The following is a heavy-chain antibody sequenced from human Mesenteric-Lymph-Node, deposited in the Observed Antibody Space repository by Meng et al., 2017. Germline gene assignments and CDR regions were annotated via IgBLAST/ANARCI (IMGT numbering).Heavy chain of an antibody. CDR2: IKEDGSEK. CDR3: ATSRFDP. V-gene: IGHV3-7*01. CDR1: GFTFSTYW. J-gene: IGHJ5*02. Sequence: GGSLRLSCTASGFTFSTYWMSWVRQAPGKGLEWVANIKEDGSEKYYMDSVKGRFTISRDNAKNSPYLQMSSLRAEDTAVYYCATSRFDPWGQGTLVTVSS.